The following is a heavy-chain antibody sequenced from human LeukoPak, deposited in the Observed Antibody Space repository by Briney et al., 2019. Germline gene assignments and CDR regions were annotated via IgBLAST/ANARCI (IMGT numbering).Heavy chain of an antibody. Sequence: SCKASGGTFSSYAMHWVRPAPGKGLAWVAVISYDGSNKYYADSVKGRFTISRDNSKNTLYLQMNSLRAEDTAVYYCARVFGSSGYFPFDYWGQGTLVTVSS. V-gene: IGHV3-30-3*01. D-gene: IGHD3-22*01. J-gene: IGHJ4*02. CDR3: ARVFGSSGYFPFDY. CDR1: GGTFSSYA. CDR2: ISYDGSNK.